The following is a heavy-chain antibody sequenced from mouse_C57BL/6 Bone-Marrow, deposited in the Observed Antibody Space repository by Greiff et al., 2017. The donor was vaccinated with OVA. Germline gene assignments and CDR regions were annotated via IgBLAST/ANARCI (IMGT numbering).Heavy chain of an antibody. CDR1: GFTFSSYA. CDR2: ISSGGAYI. D-gene: IGHD2-1*01. J-gene: IGHJ3*01. CDR3: TRDIYYAPFAY. V-gene: IGHV5-9-1*02. Sequence: EVKLMESGEGLVKPGGSLKLSCAASGFTFSSYAMSWVRQTPEKRLEWVAYISSGGAYIYYADTVKGRFTISRDNARNTLYLQMSSLKSEDTAMYYCTRDIYYAPFAYWGQGTLVTVSA.